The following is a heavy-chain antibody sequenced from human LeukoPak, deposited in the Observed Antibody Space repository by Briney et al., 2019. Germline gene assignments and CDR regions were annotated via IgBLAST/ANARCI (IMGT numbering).Heavy chain of an antibody. D-gene: IGHD2-21*02. V-gene: IGHV3-66*01. CDR2: IYYGGST. Sequence: PPGGSLRLSWAASGFTVSSNSMSWVRQTPGKGLEWVSVIYYGGSTFYADSVQGRVSISRDNSKNILYLQINNLRAEDSAVYYCARVAKDCGGDCFSDYWGQGTLVTVSS. CDR1: GFTVSSNS. J-gene: IGHJ4*02. CDR3: ARVAKDCGGDCFSDY.